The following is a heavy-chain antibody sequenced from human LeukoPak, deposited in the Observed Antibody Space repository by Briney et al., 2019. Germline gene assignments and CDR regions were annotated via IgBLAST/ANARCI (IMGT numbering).Heavy chain of an antibody. CDR2: INPNSGGT. Sequence: GASVKVSCKASGYTFTGYYMHWVRQAPGQGLDWMGWINPNSGGTNYAQKFKGRVTMTRDTSISTVYMEMSSLRADDTAVYYCAMWDPAMVHGPHYFDYWGQGTLVTVSS. CDR3: AMWDPAMVHGPHYFDY. V-gene: IGHV1-2*02. J-gene: IGHJ4*02. D-gene: IGHD5-18*01. CDR1: GYTFTGYY.